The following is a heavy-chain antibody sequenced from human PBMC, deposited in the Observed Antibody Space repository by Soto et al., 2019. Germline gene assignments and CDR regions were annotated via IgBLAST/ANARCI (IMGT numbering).Heavy chain of an antibody. CDR3: AKDRGTGSYAANYYYYGMDV. V-gene: IGHV3-33*03. J-gene: IGHJ6*02. CDR2: IWYDGSIQ. Sequence: GGSLRLSCAASGFTFRSYGVHWVRQSPGKGLEWVAVIWYDGSIQYYADSVKGRFTISRDNAKTSLYLQMNSLRAEDTALYYCAKDRGTGSYAANYYYYGMDVWGQGTTVTVSS. D-gene: IGHD3-10*01. CDR1: GFTFRSYG.